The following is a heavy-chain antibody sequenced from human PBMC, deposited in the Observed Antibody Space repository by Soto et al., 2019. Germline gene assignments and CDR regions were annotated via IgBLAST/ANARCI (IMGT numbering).Heavy chain of an antibody. CDR1: GFTFNNHG. V-gene: IGHV3-30*03. J-gene: IGHJ4*02. CDR2: ISYDGSNK. Sequence: QVQLVESGGSVVQPGGSLRLSCAASGFTFNNHGMHWVRQAPGKGLEWVAVISYDGSNKYYADSMRGRLTISRDNSKKPLYLHMPSLRPDDMVVYYCASWAGRSSTSLFAGPFDYWGQGTLVTASS. D-gene: IGHD2-2*01. CDR3: ASWAGRSSTSLFAGPFDY.